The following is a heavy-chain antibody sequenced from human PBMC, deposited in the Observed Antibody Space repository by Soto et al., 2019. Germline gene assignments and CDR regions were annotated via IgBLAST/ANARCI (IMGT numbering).Heavy chain of an antibody. CDR1: GFSLTTSGMC. J-gene: IGHJ6*02. CDR2: IDWDDDK. Sequence: SGPTLVNPTQTLTLTCSFSGFSLTTSGMCVNWIRQPPGKALEWLARIDWDDDKYYSTSLKTRLTISKDTSKNQVVLTMTNMDPVDTATYYCARTSGARLGYGMDVWGQGTTVTVSS. V-gene: IGHV2-70*11. CDR3: ARTSGARLGYGMDV. D-gene: IGHD6-19*01.